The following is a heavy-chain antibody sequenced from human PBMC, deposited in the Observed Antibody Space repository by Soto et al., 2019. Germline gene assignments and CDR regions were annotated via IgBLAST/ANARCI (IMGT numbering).Heavy chain of an antibody. Sequence: GGSLRLSCAASGFTFSSYAMHWVRQAPGKGLEWVSDILDGGGTKYYADSVKGRFTISRDNSKSTLYLQMNSLRAEDTALYYCAKGRSYYYYYGVDVWGQGTTVTVSS. J-gene: IGHJ6*02. CDR3: AKGRSYYYYYGVDV. CDR2: ILDGGGTK. V-gene: IGHV3-30*04. CDR1: GFTFSSYA.